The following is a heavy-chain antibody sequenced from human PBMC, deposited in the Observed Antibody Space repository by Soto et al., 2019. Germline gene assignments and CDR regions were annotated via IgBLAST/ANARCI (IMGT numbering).Heavy chain of an antibody. CDR1: GESFSDYS. D-gene: IGHD3-9*01. CDR3: ASGPGVLRYFDWFS. Sequence: QVHLQQWGAGLLKPSETLFLTCAVYGESFSDYSWSWIRQSPGKGLEWIGEINHSGTTNYNPSLKSRVTILIDTFRKQFSLKLNSVTAADPAVYYCASGPGVLRYFDWFSWGQGTLVTVSS. J-gene: IGHJ4*02. V-gene: IGHV4-34*01. CDR2: INHSGTT.